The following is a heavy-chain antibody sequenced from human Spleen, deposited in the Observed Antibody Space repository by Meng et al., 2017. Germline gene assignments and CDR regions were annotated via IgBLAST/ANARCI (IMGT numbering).Heavy chain of an antibody. CDR2: IYYSGST. V-gene: IGHV4-39*07. CDR1: GGAISSSSYY. Sequence: LHRQESGPGLVKPSETLSLTCTVSGGAISSSSYYWGWIRQPPGKGLEWIGSIYYSGSTYYNPSLKSRVTISVDTSKNQFSLKLSSVTAADSAVYYCARGPTTMAHDFDYWGQGTLVTVSS. J-gene: IGHJ4*02. CDR3: ARGPTTMAHDFDY. D-gene: IGHD4-11*01.